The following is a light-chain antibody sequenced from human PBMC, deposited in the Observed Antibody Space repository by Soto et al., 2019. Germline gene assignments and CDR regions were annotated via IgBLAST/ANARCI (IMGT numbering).Light chain of an antibody. CDR3: QQYGNSIT. CDR2: GTY. Sequence: EIVLTQSPGIVSLSPGERATLSCRASQSVRSIYLAWYQQKFGQAPRLLIYGTYIRAAGIPDRVSGSGSGTDFTITISRLEPEDFALYYCQQYGNSITFGGGTKVEIK. CDR1: QSVRSIY. J-gene: IGKJ4*01. V-gene: IGKV3-20*01.